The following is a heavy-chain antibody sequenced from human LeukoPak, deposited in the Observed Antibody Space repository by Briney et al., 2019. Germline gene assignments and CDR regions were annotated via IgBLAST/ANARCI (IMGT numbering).Heavy chain of an antibody. D-gene: IGHD2-21*02. CDR3: AREQRIVVVTAIQYYFDY. J-gene: IGHJ4*02. V-gene: IGHV3-33*01. Sequence: GGSLRLSCAASGFTFSSYGMHWVRQAPGKGLEWVAVIWYDGSNKYYADSVKGRFTISRDNSKNTLYLQMNSLRAEDTAVYYCAREQRIVVVTAIQYYFDYWGQGTLVTVSS. CDR1: GFTFSSYG. CDR2: IWYDGSNK.